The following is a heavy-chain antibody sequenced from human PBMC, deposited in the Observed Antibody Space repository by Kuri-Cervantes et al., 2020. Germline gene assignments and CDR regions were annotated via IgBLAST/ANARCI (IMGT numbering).Heavy chain of an antibody. CDR1: GFTFDDYA. D-gene: IGHD6-6*01. V-gene: IGHV3-9*01. J-gene: IGHJ3*02. CDR2: ISWSSGSI. Sequence: SRRRSCAASGFTFDDYAIHWVRQAPEKGLEWVSGISWSSGSIGYADSVKGRFTISRDNAKSSLYLQMNSLRAEDTALYFCAKDLRSSSLRGGAFDIGGQGTTVTVSS. CDR3: AKDLRSSSLRGGAFDI.